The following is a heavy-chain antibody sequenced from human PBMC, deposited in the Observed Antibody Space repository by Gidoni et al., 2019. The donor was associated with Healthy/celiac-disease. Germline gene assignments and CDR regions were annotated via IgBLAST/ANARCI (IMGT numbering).Heavy chain of an antibody. V-gene: IGHV3-23*01. Sequence: EVQLLESGGGLVQPGGSLRLSCAASGFNFSSYAMSWVRQAPGKGLEWVSAISGGGGSTYYADPVKGRFTISRDNSKNTLYLQMNSLRAEDTAVYYCAKCLTIFGQRFDPWGQGTLVTVSS. CDR1: GFNFSSYA. J-gene: IGHJ5*02. D-gene: IGHD3-3*01. CDR3: AKCLTIFGQRFDP. CDR2: ISGGGGST.